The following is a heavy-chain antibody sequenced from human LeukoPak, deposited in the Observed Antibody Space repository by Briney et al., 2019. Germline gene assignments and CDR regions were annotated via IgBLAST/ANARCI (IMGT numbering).Heavy chain of an antibody. Sequence: PSETLSLTCTVSGGSVSSDSYNWSWIRQPPGKGLEWIGYIYYSGSTNYNPSLKSRVTISIDTSKNQFSLKLSSVTAADTAVYYCARGKAVVTAMGPRNWFDPWGQGTLVTVSS. J-gene: IGHJ5*02. CDR3: ARGKAVVTAMGPRNWFDP. V-gene: IGHV4-61*01. CDR1: GGSVSSDSYN. CDR2: IYYSGST. D-gene: IGHD2-21*02.